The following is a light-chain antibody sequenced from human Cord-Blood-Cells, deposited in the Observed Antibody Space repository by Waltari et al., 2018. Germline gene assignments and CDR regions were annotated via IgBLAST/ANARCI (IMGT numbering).Light chain of an antibody. J-gene: IGKJ1*01. CDR2: GAS. CDR1: PSVSSN. V-gene: IGKV3-15*01. CDR3: QQYNNWPPWT. Sequence: IVMTQSRATLSVSPGERATLSCRASPSVSSNLAWYQQKPVQPPRLLIYGASTTATGIPARFSGSGSGTEFTLTISSLQSEDFAVYYCQQYNNWPPWTFGQGTKVEIK.